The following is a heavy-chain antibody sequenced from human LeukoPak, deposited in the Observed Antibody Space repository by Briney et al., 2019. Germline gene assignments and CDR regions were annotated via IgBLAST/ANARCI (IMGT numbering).Heavy chain of an antibody. D-gene: IGHD6-19*01. Sequence: GGSLRLSCAASGFTFSNAWMSWVRQAPGKGLEWVSGISWNSGSIGYADSVKGRFTISRDNAKNSLYLQMNSLRAEDTALYYCAKDRIAVAGYFDYWGQGTLVTVSS. CDR2: ISWNSGSI. J-gene: IGHJ4*02. CDR3: AKDRIAVAGYFDY. CDR1: GFTFSNAW. V-gene: IGHV3-9*01.